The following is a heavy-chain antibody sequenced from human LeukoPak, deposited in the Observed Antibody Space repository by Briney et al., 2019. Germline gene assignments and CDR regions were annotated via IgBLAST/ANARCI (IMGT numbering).Heavy chain of an antibody. CDR2: MIPIFGTA. CDR1: GGTFSSHA. V-gene: IGHV1-69*13. J-gene: IGHJ6*03. Sequence: VASVKVSCKASGGTFSSHAISWVRQAPGQGLEWMGGMIPIFGTANYAQKFQGRVTITADESTSTAYMELSSLRSEDTAVYYCARDRNLDFWSGYWTDYYYYMDVWGKGTTVTVSS. CDR3: ARDRNLDFWSGYWTDYYYYMDV. D-gene: IGHD3-3*01.